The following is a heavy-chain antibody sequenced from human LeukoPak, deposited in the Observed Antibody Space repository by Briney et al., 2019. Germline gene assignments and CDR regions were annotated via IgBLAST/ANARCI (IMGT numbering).Heavy chain of an antibody. Sequence: GGSLRLSCAASGFTFSGSAMHWVRQASGKGLEWVGRIRSKANSYATAYAASVKGRFTISRDDSKNTAYLQMNSLRAEDTAVYYCARGGSWSSGYYTPMLLGAFDIWGQGTMVTVSS. CDR3: ARGGSWSSGYYTPMLLGAFDI. CDR2: IRSKANSYAT. CDR1: GFTFSGSA. V-gene: IGHV3-73*01. J-gene: IGHJ3*02. D-gene: IGHD3-22*01.